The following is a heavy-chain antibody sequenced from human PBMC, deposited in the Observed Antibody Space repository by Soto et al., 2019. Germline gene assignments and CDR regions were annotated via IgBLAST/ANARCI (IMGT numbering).Heavy chain of an antibody. CDR1: GFTFSGYA. CDR3: ARTPRGQWELPYYYYGMDV. J-gene: IGHJ6*01. V-gene: IGHV3-30-3*01. D-gene: IGHD1-26*01. Sequence: QVQLVESGGGVVQPGRSLRLSCAASGFTFSGYAMHRVRQAPGKGLEWVAVISYDGSNKYYADSVKGRFTISRDNSKNTLYLQMNSLRAEDTAVYYCARTPRGQWELPYYYYGMDVW. CDR2: ISYDGSNK.